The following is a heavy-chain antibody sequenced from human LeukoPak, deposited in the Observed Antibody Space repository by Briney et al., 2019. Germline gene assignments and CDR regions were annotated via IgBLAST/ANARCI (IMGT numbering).Heavy chain of an antibody. V-gene: IGHV1-2*02. CDR2: INPNSGGT. Sequence: GASVKVSCKASGYTFTSYYMHWVRQAPGQGLEWMGWINPNSGGTNYAQKFQGRVTMTRDTSISTAYMELSRLRSDDTAVYYCTRAAYCSGGSCSDWFDPWGQGTLVTVSS. D-gene: IGHD2-15*01. J-gene: IGHJ5*02. CDR3: TRAAYCSGGSCSDWFDP. CDR1: GYTFTSYY.